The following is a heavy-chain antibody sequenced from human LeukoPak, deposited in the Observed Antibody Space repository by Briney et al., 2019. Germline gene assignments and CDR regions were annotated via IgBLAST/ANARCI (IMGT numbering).Heavy chain of an antibody. V-gene: IGHV3-21*01. CDR2: ISSSSSYI. Sequence: GGSLRLSCAASGFTFSSYSMNWVRQAPGKGLEWASSISSSSSYIYYADPVKGRFTISRDNAKNSLYLQMNSLRAEDTAVYYCAGARSGDYVSIYYYYYMDVWGKGTTVTVSS. CDR3: AGARSGDYVSIYYYYYMDV. J-gene: IGHJ6*03. CDR1: GFTFSSYS. D-gene: IGHD4-17*01.